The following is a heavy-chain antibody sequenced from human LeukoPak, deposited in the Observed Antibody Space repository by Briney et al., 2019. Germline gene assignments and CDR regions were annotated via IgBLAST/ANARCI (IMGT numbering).Heavy chain of an antibody. J-gene: IGHJ4*02. V-gene: IGHV2-70*11. Sequence: SGPALVKPTQTLTLTCTFSGFSLSTSGMCVSWIRQPPGKAREWLARIDWDDDKYYSTSLKTRLTISTDTSKNQVVLTMTNMDPVDTATYYCARIRYYGSGSYYFDYWGQGTLVTVSS. CDR1: GFSLSTSGMC. CDR2: IDWDDDK. CDR3: ARIRYYGSGSYYFDY. D-gene: IGHD3-10*01.